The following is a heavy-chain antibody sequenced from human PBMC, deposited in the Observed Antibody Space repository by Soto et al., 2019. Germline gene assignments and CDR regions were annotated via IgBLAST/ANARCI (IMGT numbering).Heavy chain of an antibody. CDR1: GFTLSNYD. J-gene: IGHJ5*02. CDR2: ISSDETNK. Sequence: QLVESGGGVVQPGRSLRLSCAASGFTLSNYDMHWDRRAPGKGLEWVAVISSDETNKFYVGSVKGRFTIFRDSSKNTLYLQMNSLRLEDMAVYYCVIGIKGGFDPWGQGTLVTVSS. CDR3: VIGIKGGFDP. V-gene: IGHV3-30*03.